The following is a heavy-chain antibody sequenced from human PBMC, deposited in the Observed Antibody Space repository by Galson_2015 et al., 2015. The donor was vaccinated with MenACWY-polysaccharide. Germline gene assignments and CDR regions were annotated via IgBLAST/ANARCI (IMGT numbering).Heavy chain of an antibody. V-gene: IGHV3-48*02. CDR1: GFTFSSYS. Sequence: SLRLSCAVSGFTFSSYSMNWVRQAPGKGLEWLSYISSSSGTVYYADSVRGRFTISRDNAKNSLYLQMNRLRDGDTAIYYCARRGLYSSSSGGLDHWGQGTLVTVSS. J-gene: IGHJ5*02. D-gene: IGHD6-6*01. CDR3: ARRGLYSSSSGGLDH. CDR2: ISSSSGTV.